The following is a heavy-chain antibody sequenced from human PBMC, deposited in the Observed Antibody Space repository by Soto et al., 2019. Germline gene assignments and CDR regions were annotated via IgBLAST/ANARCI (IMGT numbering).Heavy chain of an antibody. V-gene: IGHV4-59*01. J-gene: IGHJ4*02. CDR1: GGSISSYY. CDR3: ARAGYSYGYAMVDY. D-gene: IGHD5-18*01. Sequence: SETLSLTCTVSGGSISSYYWSWIRQPPGKGLEWIGYIYYSGSTNYNPSLKSRVTISVDTSKNQFSLKLSSVTAADTAVYYCARAGYSYGYAMVDYWGQGTLVTVSS. CDR2: IYYSGST.